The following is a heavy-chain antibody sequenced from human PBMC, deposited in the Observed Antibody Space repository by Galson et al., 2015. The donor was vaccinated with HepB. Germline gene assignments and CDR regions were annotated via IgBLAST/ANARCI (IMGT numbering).Heavy chain of an antibody. CDR1: GFTFSVYY. CDR2: ISSSSSYT. D-gene: IGHD4-11*01. CDR3: ARGYSNYGWFDP. Sequence: SLRLSCEASGFTFSVYYMSWIRQAPGKGLEWVSYISSSSSYTNYADSVKGRFTISRDNAKNSLYLQMNSLRAEDTAVYYCARGYSNYGWFDPWGQGTLVTVSS. V-gene: IGHV3-11*06. J-gene: IGHJ5*02.